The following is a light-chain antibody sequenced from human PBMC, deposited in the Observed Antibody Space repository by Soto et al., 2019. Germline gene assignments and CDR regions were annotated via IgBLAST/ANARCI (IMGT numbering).Light chain of an antibody. CDR2: EVS. CDR3: SSYTSSSTSWV. Sequence: QSALTQPASVSGSPGQSITISCTGSGSDVGGFDFVSWYQQHPNKAPKLMIYEVSNRPSGVSNRFSGSKSGNTASLTISGLQSEDESDYYCSSYTSSSTSWVFGGGTQLTVL. J-gene: IGLJ3*02. V-gene: IGLV2-14*01. CDR1: GSDVGGFDF.